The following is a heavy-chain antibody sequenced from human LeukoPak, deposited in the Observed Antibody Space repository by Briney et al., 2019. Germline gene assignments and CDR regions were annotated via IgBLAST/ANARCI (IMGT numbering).Heavy chain of an antibody. J-gene: IGHJ4*02. V-gene: IGHV3-30-3*01. CDR3: ADNLSW. Sequence: GGSLRLSCAASGFTFSSYAMHWVRQAPGKGLEWVAVISYDGSNKYYADSVKGRFTISRDNSKNSLCLQMNSLRAEDTAVYYCADNLSWWGQGTLVTVSS. CDR1: GFTFSSYA. CDR2: ISYDGSNK. D-gene: IGHD1-1*01.